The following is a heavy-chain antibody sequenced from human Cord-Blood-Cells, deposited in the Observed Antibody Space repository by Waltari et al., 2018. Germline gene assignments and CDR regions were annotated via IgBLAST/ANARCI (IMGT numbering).Heavy chain of an antibody. D-gene: IGHD1-20*01. Sequence: QVQLVQSGAEAKKPGSSVKVSCQASGGTFSSYAISWVRPAHGKGLEWLGGIIPSFGKRNSPQKFRGRVTITADKSPSKAYMGRRSLKSEETAGYYCARGGGGDHNWDDAFDIWGQGTMVTVSS. CDR1: GGTFSSYA. CDR3: ARGGGGDHNWDDAFDI. J-gene: IGHJ3*02. CDR2: IIPSFGKR. V-gene: IGHV1-69*06.